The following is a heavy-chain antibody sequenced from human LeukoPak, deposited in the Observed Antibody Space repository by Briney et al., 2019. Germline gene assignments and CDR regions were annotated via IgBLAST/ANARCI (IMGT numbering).Heavy chain of an antibody. CDR2: ISWNSGSI. CDR1: GFTFDDYA. Sequence: GGSLRLSCAASGFTFDDYAMHWVRQAPGKGLEWVSGISWNSGSIGYADSVKGRFTISRDSAKNSLYLQMNSLRAEDTALYYCAKDLGYSGTLTYFDYWGQGTLVTVSS. J-gene: IGHJ4*02. V-gene: IGHV3-9*01. D-gene: IGHD5-12*01. CDR3: AKDLGYSGTLTYFDY.